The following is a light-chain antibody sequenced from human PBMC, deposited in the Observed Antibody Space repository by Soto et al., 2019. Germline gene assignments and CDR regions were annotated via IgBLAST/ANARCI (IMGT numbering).Light chain of an antibody. CDR2: GAS. CDR1: QSVTSN. V-gene: IGKV3-15*01. CDR3: QQYNNWPYT. Sequence: ERAMTQSPATLSVSPGQRATLSCRASQSVTSNLAWYQQKPGQAPRLLIYGASTRATGIPARFSGSGSGTDFTLTISSLQSEDFAVYYCQQYNNWPYTFGQGTKLEIK. J-gene: IGKJ2*01.